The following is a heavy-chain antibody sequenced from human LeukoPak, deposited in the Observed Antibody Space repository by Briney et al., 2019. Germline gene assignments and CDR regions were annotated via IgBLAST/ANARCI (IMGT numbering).Heavy chain of an antibody. CDR2: ISGSGGST. Sequence: GGSLRLSCAASGFTFSSYAMSWVRQAPGKGLEWVSAISGSGGSTYYADSVKGRFTISGDNSKNTLYLQMNSLRAEDTAVYYCAKRGSSTVTSLYWGQGTLVTVSS. D-gene: IGHD4-17*01. CDR1: GFTFSSYA. CDR3: AKRGSSTVTSLY. J-gene: IGHJ4*02. V-gene: IGHV3-23*01.